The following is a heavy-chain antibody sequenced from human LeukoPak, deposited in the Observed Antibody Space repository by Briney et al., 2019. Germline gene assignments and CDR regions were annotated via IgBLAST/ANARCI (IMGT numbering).Heavy chain of an antibody. CDR2: IFGADKNTT. Sequence: GGTLRLSRSASGFSFSTDGMSWVRQAPGKGLEWVSIIFGADKNTTYYADSVKGRFTVSRDNSKNTLDLQMTDLRPEDTAIYYCAKRNTMVRGGPCFDYWGQGILVAVSS. J-gene: IGHJ4*02. CDR3: AKRNTMVRGGPCFDY. D-gene: IGHD3-10*01. CDR1: GFSFSTDG. V-gene: IGHV3-23*01.